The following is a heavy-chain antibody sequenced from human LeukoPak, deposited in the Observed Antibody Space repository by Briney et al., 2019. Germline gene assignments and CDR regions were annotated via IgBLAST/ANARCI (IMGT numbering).Heavy chain of an antibody. CDR3: AREKLGTVTTRFRYNWFDP. CDR1: GYTFTGYY. Sequence: ASVKVSCKASGYTFTGYYMHWVRQAPGQGLEWMGWINPNSGGTNYAQKFQGRVTMTRDTSISTAYMELSRLRSDDTAVYYCAREKLGTVTTRFRYNWFDPWGQGTLVTVSS. CDR2: INPNSGGT. V-gene: IGHV1-2*02. J-gene: IGHJ5*02. D-gene: IGHD4-17*01.